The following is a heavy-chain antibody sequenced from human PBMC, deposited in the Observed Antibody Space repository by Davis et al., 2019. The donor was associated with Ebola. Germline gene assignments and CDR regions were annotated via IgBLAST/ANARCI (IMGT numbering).Heavy chain of an antibody. CDR1: GFTVSSNY. D-gene: IGHD3-10*01. CDR2: IYSGGST. V-gene: IGHV3-66*01. J-gene: IGHJ6*02. CDR3: ARDGGGWFGELGMDV. Sequence: PGGSLRLSCAASGFTVSSNYMSWVRQAPGKGLEWVSVIYSGGSTYYADSVKGRFTISRDNSKNTLYLQMNSLRAEDTAVYYCARDGGGWFGELGMDVWGQGTTVTVSS.